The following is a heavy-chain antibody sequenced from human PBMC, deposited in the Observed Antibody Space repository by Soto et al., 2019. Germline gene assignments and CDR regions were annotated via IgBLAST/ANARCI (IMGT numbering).Heavy chain of an antibody. D-gene: IGHD3-22*01. Sequence: SVQVSCKASGFTFTSSAVQWVRQARGQRLEWIGWIVVGSGNTNYAQKFQERVTITRDMSTSTAYMELSSLRSEDTAVYYCAAYDSIAWKFAYWGQGTLVTVSS. CDR2: IVVGSGNT. J-gene: IGHJ4*02. V-gene: IGHV1-58*01. CDR3: AAYDSIAWKFAY. CDR1: GFTFTSSA.